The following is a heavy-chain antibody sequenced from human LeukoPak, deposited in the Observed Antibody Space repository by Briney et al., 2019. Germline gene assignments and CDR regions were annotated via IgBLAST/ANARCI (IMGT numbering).Heavy chain of an antibody. CDR3: ARSGYYYDSSGCDY. D-gene: IGHD3-22*01. V-gene: IGHV3-7*01. CDR1: GFTFSSYW. CDR2: IKQDGSEK. J-gene: IGHJ4*02. Sequence: GSLRLSCAASGFTFSSYWMSWVRQAPGKGLEWVANIKQDGSEKYYVDSVKGRFTISRDNAKNSLYLQMNSLRAEDTAVYYCARSGYYYDSSGCDYWGQGTLVTVSS.